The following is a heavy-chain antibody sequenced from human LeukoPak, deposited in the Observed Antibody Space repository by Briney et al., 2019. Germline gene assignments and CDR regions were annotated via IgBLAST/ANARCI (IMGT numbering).Heavy chain of an antibody. J-gene: IGHJ4*02. CDR3: ARDPLDSSASIVPFDY. Sequence: ASVKVSCKASGYTFTGYYMHWVRQAPGQGLEWMGWINPNSGGTNYAQKFQGRVTMTRDTSISTAYMELRSLRSEDTALYYCARDPLDSSASIVPFDYWGQGTLVTVSS. V-gene: IGHV1-2*02. CDR2: INPNSGGT. D-gene: IGHD3-22*01. CDR1: GYTFTGYY.